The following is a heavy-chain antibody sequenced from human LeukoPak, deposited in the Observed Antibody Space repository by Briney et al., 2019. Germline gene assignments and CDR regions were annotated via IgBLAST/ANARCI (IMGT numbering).Heavy chain of an antibody. D-gene: IGHD4-17*01. Sequence: GGSLRLSCAASGFTFSSSAMSWVRQVPGKGLEWVSGISASGGSTYYADSVRGRFTISRDNSKNTLYLQMNSLRAEDTAVYYCARAGYGDYLDNIAFDIWGQGTMVTVSS. CDR3: ARAGYGDYLDNIAFDI. CDR2: ISASGGST. J-gene: IGHJ3*02. CDR1: GFTFSSSA. V-gene: IGHV3-23*01.